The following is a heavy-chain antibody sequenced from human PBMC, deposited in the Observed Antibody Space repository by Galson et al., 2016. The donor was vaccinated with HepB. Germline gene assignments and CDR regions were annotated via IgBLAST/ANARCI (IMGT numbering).Heavy chain of an antibody. CDR2: RKEDGSVK. CDR3: ARDMYTTARDY. J-gene: IGHJ4*02. CDR1: GFTFKSYW. Sequence: SLRLPCAASGFTFKSYWLSWIRQAPGKGLERVANRKEDGSVKNYVDSVRGRFTISRDNAKNSLYLQMNNLRAEDTAVYYCARDMYTTARDYWGQGTLVTVSS. D-gene: IGHD2/OR15-2a*01. V-gene: IGHV3-7*01.